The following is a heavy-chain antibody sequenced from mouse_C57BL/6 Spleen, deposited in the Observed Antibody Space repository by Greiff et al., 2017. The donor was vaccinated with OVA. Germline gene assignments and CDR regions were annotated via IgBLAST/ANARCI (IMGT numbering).Heavy chain of an antibody. CDR1: GFTFSDYG. Sequence: EVQGVEPGGGLVKPGGSLKLSCAASGFTFSDYGMHWVRQAPEKGLEWVAYISSGSSTIYYAATVKGRFTISSDNAKNTLFLQMTSLRSEDTAMYYCARRDYYGSSYGAMDYWGQGTSVTVSS. CDR2: ISSGSSTI. CDR3: ARRDYYGSSYGAMDY. D-gene: IGHD1-1*01. J-gene: IGHJ4*01. V-gene: IGHV5-17*01.